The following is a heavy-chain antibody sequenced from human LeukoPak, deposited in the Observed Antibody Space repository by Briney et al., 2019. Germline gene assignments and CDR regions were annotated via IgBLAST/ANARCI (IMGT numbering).Heavy chain of an antibody. CDR3: TGATSTFDI. CDR2: MNPNSGNT. J-gene: IGHJ3*02. Sequence: ASVKVSCKASGYTFTSYDINWVRQATGQGLEWMGWMNPNSGNTGYAQKFQGRVTMTRDMSTSTVYMELSSLRSEDTAVYYCTGATSTFDIWGQGTMVTVSS. CDR1: GYTFTSYD. D-gene: IGHD2-2*01. V-gene: IGHV1-8*01.